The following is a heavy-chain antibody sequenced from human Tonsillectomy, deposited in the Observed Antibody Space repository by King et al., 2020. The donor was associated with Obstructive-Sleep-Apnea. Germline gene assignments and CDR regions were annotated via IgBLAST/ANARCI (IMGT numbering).Heavy chain of an antibody. Sequence: VQLVESGGGVVQPGRSLRLSCAASGFTFSNYGMHWVRQAPGKGLEWVALIRYDGSNKDYADSVKGRFTISRHNSKNTLYLQMNSLRAEDTAVYYCAKDQDGSSYLFDYWGQGTLVTVSS. D-gene: IGHD6-6*01. CDR3: AKDQDGSSYLFDY. J-gene: IGHJ4*02. CDR2: IRYDGSNK. V-gene: IGHV3-30*02. CDR1: GFTFSNYG.